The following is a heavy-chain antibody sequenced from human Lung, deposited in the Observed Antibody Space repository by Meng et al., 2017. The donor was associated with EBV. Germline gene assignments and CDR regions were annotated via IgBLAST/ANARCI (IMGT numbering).Heavy chain of an antibody. D-gene: IGHD1-26*01. V-gene: IGHV7-4-1*02. Sequence: QVQLLHTGSGWKQPGASVKVSCRPSGYTFTSYAINWVRQAPGQGPDWMGWIDPNTGNPTYDQGFTGRFVFSLDTSVSTAYLQINSLRADDTAVYYCARGVVGATSGDYWGQGTLVTVSS. J-gene: IGHJ4*02. CDR2: IDPNTGNP. CDR3: ARGVVGATSGDY. CDR1: GYTFTSYA.